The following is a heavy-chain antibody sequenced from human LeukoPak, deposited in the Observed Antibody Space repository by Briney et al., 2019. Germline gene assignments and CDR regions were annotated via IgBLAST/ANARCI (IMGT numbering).Heavy chain of an antibody. J-gene: IGHJ6*03. CDR3: ARVGVATNLGHYYYMDV. V-gene: IGHV4-59*01. Sequence: SETLSLTCTVSGGSISSYYWSWIRQPPGKGLEWIGYIYYSGSTNYNPSLKSRVTISVDTSKNQFSLKLSSVTAADTAVYYCARVGVATNLGHYYYMDVWGKGTTVTVSS. D-gene: IGHD3-3*01. CDR1: GGSISSYY. CDR2: IYYSGST.